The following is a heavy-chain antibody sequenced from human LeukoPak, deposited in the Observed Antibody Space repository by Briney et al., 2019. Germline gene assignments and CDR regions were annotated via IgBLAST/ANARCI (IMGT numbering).Heavy chain of an antibody. V-gene: IGHV4-4*07. D-gene: IGHD5-12*01. J-gene: IGHJ4*02. Sequence: TSETLSLTCTVSGGSINNYYWSWIRQPAGKGLEWIGRVYNSGSTNYNPYLKSRVNISVDTSKNQISLKLSSVTAADTAVYYCARGIGYVNFDYWGQGTLATVSS. CDR3: ARGIGYVNFDY. CDR2: VYNSGST. CDR1: GGSINNYY.